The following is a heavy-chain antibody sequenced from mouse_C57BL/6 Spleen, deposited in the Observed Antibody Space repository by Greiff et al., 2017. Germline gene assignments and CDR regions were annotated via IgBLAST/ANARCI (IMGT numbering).Heavy chain of an antibody. D-gene: IGHD1-1*01. Sequence: VQLQQSGAELVRPGASVTLSCKASGYTFTDYEMHWVKQTPVHGLEWIGAIDPETGGTAYNQKFKGKAILTADKSSSTAYMELRSLTSEDSAVYYCTRLDDGSSHNWYFEVWGTGTTVTVSS. CDR3: TRLDDGSSHNWYFEV. J-gene: IGHJ1*03. V-gene: IGHV1-15*01. CDR1: GYTFTDYE. CDR2: IDPETGGT.